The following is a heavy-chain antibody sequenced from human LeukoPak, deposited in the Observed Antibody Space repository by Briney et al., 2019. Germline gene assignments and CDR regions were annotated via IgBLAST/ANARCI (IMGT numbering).Heavy chain of an antibody. J-gene: IGHJ4*02. Sequence: SETLSLTCTVSGGSISSYYWSWIRQPPGKGLEWIGYIYYSGSTNYNPSLKSRVTISVDTSKNQFSLKLSSVTAADTAMYYCAKSNGYGLIDYWGQGTLVTVSS. CDR2: IYYSGST. CDR1: GGSISSYY. V-gene: IGHV4-59*08. CDR3: AKSNGYGLIDY. D-gene: IGHD5-12*01.